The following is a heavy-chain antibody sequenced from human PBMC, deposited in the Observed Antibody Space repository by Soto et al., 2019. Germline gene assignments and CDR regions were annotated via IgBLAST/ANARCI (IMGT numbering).Heavy chain of an antibody. D-gene: IGHD7-27*01. J-gene: IGHJ4*02. CDR2: LIPLFGTT. CDR3: ARGPNWGYRFDS. V-gene: IGHV1-69*06. Sequence: QVQLVQYGAEVKKPGSSVKVSCEASGGTFSGHAISWVRQAPGQGPEWMGGLIPLFGTTQHAQNFQDRLTITADKSTSTAYMELTSLRFVDTAIYYCARGPNWGYRFDSWGEGPLVTVSS. CDR1: GGTFSGHA.